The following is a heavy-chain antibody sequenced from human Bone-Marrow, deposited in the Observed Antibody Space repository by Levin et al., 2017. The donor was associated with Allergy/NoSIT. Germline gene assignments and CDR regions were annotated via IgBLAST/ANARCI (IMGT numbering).Heavy chain of an antibody. CDR2: IIPIFGTA. V-gene: IGHV1-69*13. D-gene: IGHD5-12*01. CDR3: AREGYSGYLVGMDV. Sequence: SVKVSCKASGGTFSSYAISWVRQAPGQGLEWMGGIIPIFGTANYAQKFQGRVTITADESTSTAYMELSSLRSEDTAVYYCAREGYSGYLVGMDVWGQGTTVTVSS. J-gene: IGHJ6*02. CDR1: GGTFSSYA.